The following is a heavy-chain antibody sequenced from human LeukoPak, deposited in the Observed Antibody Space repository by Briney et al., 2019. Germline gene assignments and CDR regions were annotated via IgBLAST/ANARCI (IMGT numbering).Heavy chain of an antibody. CDR2: ITNSGENT. V-gene: IGHV3-21*01. CDR3: ARGIIVLMVYARPAVDAFDI. Sequence: GGSLRLSCEASGFSFPYGMSWVRQAPGEGLEWVSGITNSGENTYYADSVKGRFTISRDNAKNSLYLQMNSLRAEDTAVYYCARGIIVLMVYARPAVDAFDIWGQGTMVTVSS. J-gene: IGHJ3*02. D-gene: IGHD2-8*01. CDR1: GFSFPYG.